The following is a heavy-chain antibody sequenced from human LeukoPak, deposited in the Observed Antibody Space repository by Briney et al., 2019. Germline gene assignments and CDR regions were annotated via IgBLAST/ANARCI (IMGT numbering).Heavy chain of an antibody. CDR3: AKAPEWELSIYYFDY. J-gene: IGHJ4*02. Sequence: PGGSLRLSCAASGFTFDDYAMHWVRQAPGKGLEWVPGISWNSGSIGYADSVKGRFTISRDNAKNSLYLQMNSLRAEDTALYYCAKAPEWELSIYYFDYWGQGTLVTVSS. V-gene: IGHV3-9*01. CDR2: ISWNSGSI. CDR1: GFTFDDYA. D-gene: IGHD1-26*01.